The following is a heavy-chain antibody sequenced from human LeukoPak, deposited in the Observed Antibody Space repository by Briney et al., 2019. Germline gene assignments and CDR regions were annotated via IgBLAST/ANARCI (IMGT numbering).Heavy chain of an antibody. Sequence: PSETLSLTCTVSGGSISSGTNYWGWIRQPPGKGLEWIGSIFYSRSTYYNPSLESRAAISVDTSKNQFSLKLSSVTAADTAVYYCAGEDFWSGPGSPDAFDIWGQGTMVTVSS. CDR2: IFYSRST. V-gene: IGHV4-39*07. D-gene: IGHD3-3*01. CDR3: AGEDFWSGPGSPDAFDI. J-gene: IGHJ3*02. CDR1: GGSISSGTNY.